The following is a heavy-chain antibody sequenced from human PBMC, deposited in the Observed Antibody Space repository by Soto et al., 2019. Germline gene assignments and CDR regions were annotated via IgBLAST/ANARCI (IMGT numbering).Heavy chain of an antibody. V-gene: IGHV4-59*01. CDR1: GGSITSYY. J-gene: IGHJ3*02. D-gene: IGHD3-22*01. CDR3: ARTYDGSGPNSGGYGFDI. Sequence: SETLYLTCSVSGGSITSYYWSWIRQPPGKGLEWIAYIYYSGSTSYNPSLKSRVSISLDTSKNQFSLKLSSVTAADTAVYYCARTYDGSGPNSGGYGFDIWGQGTMVT. CDR2: IYYSGST.